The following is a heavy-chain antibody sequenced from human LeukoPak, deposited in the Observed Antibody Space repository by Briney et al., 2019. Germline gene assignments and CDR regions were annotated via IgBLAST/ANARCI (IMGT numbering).Heavy chain of an antibody. D-gene: IGHD6-19*01. CDR3: AVRPGIAVAGTVEFDY. Sequence: SETLSLTCTVSGGSISSSSYYWGWIRQPPGKGLEWIGSIYYSGSTYYNPSPKSRVTISVDTSKNQFSLKLSSVTAADTAVYYCAVRPGIAVAGTVEFDYWGQGTLVTVSS. J-gene: IGHJ4*02. V-gene: IGHV4-39*01. CDR2: IYYSGST. CDR1: GGSISSSSYY.